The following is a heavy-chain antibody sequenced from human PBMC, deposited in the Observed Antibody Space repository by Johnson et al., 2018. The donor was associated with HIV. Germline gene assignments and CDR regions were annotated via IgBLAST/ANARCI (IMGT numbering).Heavy chain of an antibody. D-gene: IGHD6-19*01. Sequence: QVQLVESGGGLVQPGGSLRLSCAASGFTFSDYYMSWIRQAPGQGLEWVSYISSSGSTIHSADSVNGRFTISRNNAKNSLYLQMNSLRAEDTAVYYCSKDSDAVDAFDIWGQGTMVTVSS. CDR2: ISSSGSTI. V-gene: IGHV3-11*04. J-gene: IGHJ3*02. CDR1: GFTFSDYY. CDR3: SKDSDAVDAFDI.